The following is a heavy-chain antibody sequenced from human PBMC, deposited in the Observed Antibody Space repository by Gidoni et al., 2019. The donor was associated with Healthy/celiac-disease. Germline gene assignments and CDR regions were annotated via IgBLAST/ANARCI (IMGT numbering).Heavy chain of an antibody. CDR2: ISWNSGSI. D-gene: IGHD3-10*01. CDR3: AKAATYYGSGSYYDY. J-gene: IGHJ4*02. V-gene: IGHV3-9*01. CDR1: GFPFDDYA. Sequence: EVQLVESGGGLVQPGRSLRLSCAAPGFPFDDYAMHWVRQAPGKGLEWVSGISWNSGSIGYADSVKGRFTISRDNAKNSLYLQMNSLRAEDTALYYCAKAATYYGSGSYYDYWGQGTLVTVSS.